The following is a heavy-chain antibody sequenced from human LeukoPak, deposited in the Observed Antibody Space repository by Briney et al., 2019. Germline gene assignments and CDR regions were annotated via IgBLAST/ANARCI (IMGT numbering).Heavy chain of an antibody. V-gene: IGHV3-66*01. D-gene: IGHD1-26*01. Sequence: GGSLRLSCAASGFTVSSNYMSWVRQAPGKGLEWVSVIYSGGSTYYADSVKGRLTISRDNSKNTLYLQMNSLRAEDTAVYYCARVGPTTRQFDYWGQGTLVTVSS. CDR3: ARVGPTTRQFDY. J-gene: IGHJ4*02. CDR2: IYSGGST. CDR1: GFTVSSNY.